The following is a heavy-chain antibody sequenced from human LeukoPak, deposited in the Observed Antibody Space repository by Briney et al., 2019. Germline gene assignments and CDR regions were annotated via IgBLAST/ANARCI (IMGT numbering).Heavy chain of an antibody. V-gene: IGHV4-34*01. CDR2: IDQSGST. CDR1: GGSFSGYY. Sequence: PSETLSLTCAVYGGSFSGYYWSWIRQPPGKRLEWIGEIDQSGSTNYNPSLKSRVTITIDTSKNQFSLKVNSVTAADTAVYYCAINDGSGSYYKSDYWGQGTLVIVSA. D-gene: IGHD3-10*01. J-gene: IGHJ4*02. CDR3: AINDGSGSYYKSDY.